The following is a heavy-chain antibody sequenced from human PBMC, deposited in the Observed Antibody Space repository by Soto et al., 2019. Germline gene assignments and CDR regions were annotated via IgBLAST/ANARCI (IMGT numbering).Heavy chain of an antibody. J-gene: IGHJ4*02. CDR3: ARGLRFLEWLPNFDY. Sequence: EASVKVSCKASGYTFTSYGISWVRQAPGQGPEWMGWISAYNGNTNYAQKLQGRVTMTTDTSTSTAYMELRSLRSDDTAVYYCARGLRFLEWLPNFDYWGRGTLVTVSS. CDR2: ISAYNGNT. V-gene: IGHV1-18*01. CDR1: GYTFTSYG. D-gene: IGHD3-3*01.